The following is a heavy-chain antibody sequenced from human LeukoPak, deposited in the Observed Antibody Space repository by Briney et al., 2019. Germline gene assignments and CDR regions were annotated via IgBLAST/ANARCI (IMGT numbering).Heavy chain of an antibody. V-gene: IGHV3-23*01. CDR3: AKNNWNSNSNFDY. D-gene: IGHD1-7*01. CDR1: GFTFSSYA. J-gene: IGHJ4*02. CDR2: ISGSGGST. Sequence: GGSLRLSCAAFGFTFSSYAMSWVRQAPGKGLEWVSAISGSGGSTYYADSVKGRFTISRDNSKNTLYLQMNSLRAEDTAVYYCAKNNWNSNSNFDYWGQGTLVTVSS.